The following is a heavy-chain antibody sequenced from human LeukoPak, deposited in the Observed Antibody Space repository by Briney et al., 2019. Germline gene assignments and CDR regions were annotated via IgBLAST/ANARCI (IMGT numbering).Heavy chain of an antibody. D-gene: IGHD3-16*01. J-gene: IGHJ4*02. Sequence: GASVKVSCKASGYTFIDYGINWVRQAPGQGLEWMAWISAYNGNTKYAQKFQGRVTLTTDTSTTTAFMELRSLRSDDTAVYYCARDLGKDPQGYGGQGTPVTVSS. CDR3: ARDLGKDPQGY. CDR1: GYTFIDYG. V-gene: IGHV1-18*01. CDR2: ISAYNGNT.